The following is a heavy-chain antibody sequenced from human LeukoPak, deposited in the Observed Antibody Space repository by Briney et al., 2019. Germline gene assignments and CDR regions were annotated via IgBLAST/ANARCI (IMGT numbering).Heavy chain of an antibody. D-gene: IGHD3-3*01. CDR2: IYYSGYT. CDR1: GGSISSSSYY. J-gene: IGHJ5*02. Sequence: LETLSLTCTVSGGSISSSSYYWGWIRQPPGKGLEWIGSIYYSGYTYYNPSLKSRVTISVDTSKNQFSLKLSSVTAADTAVYYCARVDDFWSGNGWFDPWGQGTLVTVSS. CDR3: ARVDDFWSGNGWFDP. V-gene: IGHV4-39*07.